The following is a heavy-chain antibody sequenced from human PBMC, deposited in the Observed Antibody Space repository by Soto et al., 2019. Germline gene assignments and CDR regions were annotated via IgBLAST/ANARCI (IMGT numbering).Heavy chain of an antibody. J-gene: IGHJ4*02. Sequence: EVQLVESGGGLIQPGGSLRLSCSASGFPFDDYAMHWVRQAPGKGLEWVSSITWNSDTIHYADSVRGRFIISRDNARNSLYLQMNSLRSEDTAFYYCAKDASSSLFYFDFWGRGTLVTVSS. CDR2: ITWNSDTI. D-gene: IGHD6-6*01. CDR3: AKDASSSLFYFDF. V-gene: IGHV3-9*01. CDR1: GFPFDDYA.